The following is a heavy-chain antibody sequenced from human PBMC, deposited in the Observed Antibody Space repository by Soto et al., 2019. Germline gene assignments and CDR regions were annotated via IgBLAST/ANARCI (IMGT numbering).Heavy chain of an antibody. CDR1: GGSMLSYY. CDR2: IYYAGST. J-gene: IGHJ4*02. D-gene: IGHD5-12*01. V-gene: IGHV4-59*08. CDR3: ARRIVDTETFDY. Sequence: QVRLQESGPGLVKPSETLSLTCTVSGGSMLSYYWSWIRQPPGRGLVWIGFIYYAGSTKYNPSLNSRVTISVDTSKNQFSLTVTSVTAADTAVYYCARRIVDTETFDYWGQGPLVTVSS.